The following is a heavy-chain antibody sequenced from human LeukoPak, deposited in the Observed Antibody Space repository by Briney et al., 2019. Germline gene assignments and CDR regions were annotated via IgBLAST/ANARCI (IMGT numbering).Heavy chain of an antibody. CDR3: ASGGYSYGFDY. Sequence: PSETLSLTCAVSGGAISSGGYSWSWIRQPPGKGLEWIGYIYHNGNTYYSPSLKSRVTISVDRSKNQLSLKLSSVTAADTAMYYCASGGYSYGFDYWGQGTLVTVSS. D-gene: IGHD5-18*01. V-gene: IGHV4-30-2*01. J-gene: IGHJ4*02. CDR2: IYHNGNT. CDR1: GGAISSGGYS.